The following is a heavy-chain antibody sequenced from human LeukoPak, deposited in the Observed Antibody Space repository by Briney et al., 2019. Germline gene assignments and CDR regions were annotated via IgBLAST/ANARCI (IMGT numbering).Heavy chain of an antibody. Sequence: SETLSLTCTVSGGSIGSHYWTWIRQTPGKGLEWIGYVYDIGSTKYNPSLKSRVTISVDTSKNQFSLRLSSVTTADTAVYYCARGGVLKSVDYWGQGTLVAVSS. J-gene: IGHJ4*02. CDR3: ARGGVLKSVDY. CDR2: VYDIGST. V-gene: IGHV4-59*11. D-gene: IGHD3-16*01. CDR1: GGSIGSHY.